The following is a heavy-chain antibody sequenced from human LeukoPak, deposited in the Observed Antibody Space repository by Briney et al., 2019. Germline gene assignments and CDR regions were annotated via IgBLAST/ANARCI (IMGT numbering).Heavy chain of an antibody. Sequence: SETLSLTCTVSGGSIGSHYWTWIRQTPGKGLEWIGYVYDIGSTKYNPSLKSRVTISVDTSKNQFSLRLSSVTTADTAVYYCARGGVLKSVDYWGQGTLVAVSS. J-gene: IGHJ4*02. CDR3: ARGGVLKSVDY. CDR2: VYDIGST. V-gene: IGHV4-59*11. D-gene: IGHD3-16*01. CDR1: GGSIGSHY.